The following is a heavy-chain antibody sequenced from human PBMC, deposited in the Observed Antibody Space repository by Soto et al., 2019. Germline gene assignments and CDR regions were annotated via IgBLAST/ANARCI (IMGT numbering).Heavy chain of an antibody. CDR1: GGSISSGGYS. Sequence: QLQLQESGSGLVKPSQTLSLTCAVSGGSISSGGYSWSWIRQPPGKGLEWIGYIYHSGSTYYNPSLKSRVTISVDRSKNQFSLKLSSVTAADTAVDYCARGRIVAAGQYYGGDYFDYWGQGTLVTVSS. V-gene: IGHV4-30-2*01. D-gene: IGHD6-13*01. CDR3: ARGRIVAAGQYYGGDYFDY. J-gene: IGHJ4*02. CDR2: IYHSGST.